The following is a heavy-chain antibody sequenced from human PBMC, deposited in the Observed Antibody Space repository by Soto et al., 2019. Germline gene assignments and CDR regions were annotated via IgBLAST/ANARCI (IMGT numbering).Heavy chain of an antibody. V-gene: IGHV4-34*01. CDR3: ATRITVFGLLIPPFDP. Sequence: SETLSLTCAVYGGSVNGYYWNWIRQPPGKGLEWIGEINHTGGTHYNPSLKSRGTMSVDTSKNQFSLRLSSVTASDTAIYYCATRITVFGLLIPPFDPWGQGTQVTVSS. J-gene: IGHJ5*02. CDR1: GGSVNGYY. D-gene: IGHD3-3*01. CDR2: INHTGGT.